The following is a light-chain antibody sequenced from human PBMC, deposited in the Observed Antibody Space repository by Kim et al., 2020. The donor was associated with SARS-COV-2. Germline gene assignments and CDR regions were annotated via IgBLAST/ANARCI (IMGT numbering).Light chain of an antibody. Sequence: SSELTQDPAVSVALGQTVRSTCQGDSLRSYYASWYQQKPGQAPVLVIYGKNNRPSGIPDRFSGSSSGNTASLTITGAQAEDEADYYCNSRDICGVVFGGGIHLSVL. V-gene: IGLV3-19*01. CDR1: SLRSYY. J-gene: IGLJ2*01. CDR2: GKN. CDR3: NSRDICGVV.